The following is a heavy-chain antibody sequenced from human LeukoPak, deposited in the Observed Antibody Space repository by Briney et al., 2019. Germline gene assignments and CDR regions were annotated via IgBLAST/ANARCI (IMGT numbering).Heavy chain of an antibody. CDR2: ISYDGSNK. Sequence: GGSLRLSCAASGFTFSSYAMHWVRQAPGKGLEWVAVISYDGSNKYYADSVKGRFTISRDNSKNTLYLEMNSLRAEDTAVYYCARVMGRYCSSTSCYVDYWGQGTLVTVSS. D-gene: IGHD2-2*01. V-gene: IGHV3-30*04. CDR3: ARVMGRYCSSTSCYVDY. CDR1: GFTFSSYA. J-gene: IGHJ4*02.